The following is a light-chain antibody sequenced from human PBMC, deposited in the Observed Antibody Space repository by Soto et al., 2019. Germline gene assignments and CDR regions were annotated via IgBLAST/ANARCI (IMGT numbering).Light chain of an antibody. CDR1: QHINTW. CDR2: DAS. V-gene: IGKV1-5*01. J-gene: IGKJ2*01. CDR3: QQYHSYPYT. Sequence: DIQMTQSPYTLSASVGDRVTITCRASQHINTWLAWYQQKSGKAPKLLMYDASSLESGVPLRFSGSSSGTEFTLTISSVQPGDFATYYGQQYHSYPYTFGQGTKLEIK.